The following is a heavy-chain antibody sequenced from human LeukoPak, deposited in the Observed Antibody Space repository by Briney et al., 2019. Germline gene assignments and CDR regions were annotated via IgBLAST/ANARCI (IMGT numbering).Heavy chain of an antibody. Sequence: GGSLRLSCAASGFTFTNYTMNWVRQAPGKGLEWVSYISSSGSTIYYADSVKGRFTISRDNAKNSLYLQMNSLRAEDTAVYYCAELGITMIGGVWGKGTTVTISS. V-gene: IGHV3-48*04. CDR3: AELGITMIGGV. CDR2: ISSSGSTI. D-gene: IGHD3-10*02. J-gene: IGHJ6*04. CDR1: GFTFTNYT.